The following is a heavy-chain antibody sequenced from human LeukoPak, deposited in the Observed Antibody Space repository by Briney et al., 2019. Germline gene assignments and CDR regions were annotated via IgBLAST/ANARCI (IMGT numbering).Heavy chain of an antibody. V-gene: IGHV3-48*03. D-gene: IGHD4-23*01. Sequence: GGSLRLSCAASGFIFSSYAMNWVRQAPGKGLEWVSYISGSGSVIYYADSVKGRFTISRDNTKNSLYLQMNSLRAEDTAVYYCARGKDYTGNRRDAFDIWGQGTMVTVSS. J-gene: IGHJ3*02. CDR2: ISGSGSVI. CDR1: GFIFSSYA. CDR3: ARGKDYTGNRRDAFDI.